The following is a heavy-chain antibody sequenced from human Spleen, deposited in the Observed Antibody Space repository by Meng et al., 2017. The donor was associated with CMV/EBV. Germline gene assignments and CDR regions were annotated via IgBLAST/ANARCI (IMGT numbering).Heavy chain of an antibody. V-gene: IGHV3-7*01. Sequence: GESLKISCAASGFTFSSYWMSWVRQAPGKGLEWVANIKQDGSEKYYVDSVKGRFTISRDNAKNTLYLQMNSLRAEDTAVYFCTRVINFHDFWNGQIYHFDSWGQGTLVTVSS. CDR2: IKQDGSEK. CDR1: GFTFSSYW. CDR3: TRVINFHDFWNGQIYHFDS. D-gene: IGHD3-3*01. J-gene: IGHJ4*02.